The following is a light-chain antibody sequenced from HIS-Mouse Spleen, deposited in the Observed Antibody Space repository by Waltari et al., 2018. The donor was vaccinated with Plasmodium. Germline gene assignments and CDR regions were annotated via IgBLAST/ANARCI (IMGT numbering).Light chain of an antibody. J-gene: IGLJ2*01. CDR1: SSDVGGYNY. CDR3: SSYTSSSTLVV. CDR2: DV. V-gene: IGLV2-14*03. Sequence: QSALTQPASVSGSPGQSITISCTGTSSDVGGYNYVSWYQQHPGKAPKLMIYDVSNRCSGSKSGNTASLTISGLQAEDEADYYCSSYTSSSTLVVFGGGTKLTVL.